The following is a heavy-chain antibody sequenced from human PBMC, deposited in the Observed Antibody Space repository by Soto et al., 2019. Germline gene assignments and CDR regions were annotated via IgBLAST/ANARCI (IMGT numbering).Heavy chain of an antibody. CDR2: RYSTGTT. CDR1: GYSINSGYI. V-gene: IGHV4-38-2*02. CDR3: VSRSSVVHPPLFDL. D-gene: IGHD6-6*01. J-gene: IGHJ5*02. Sequence: SENLALTCTVSGYSINSGYIWGWVRRPPGQGLEWIGSRYSTGTTYYNPSLRRRVKMSVDTSKNQLSLVLRSVTAADTAVYYCVSRSSVVHPPLFDLCGQGSQVIVSS.